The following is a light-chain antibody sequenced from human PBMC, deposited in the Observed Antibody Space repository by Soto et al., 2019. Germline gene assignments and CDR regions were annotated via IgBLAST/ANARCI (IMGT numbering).Light chain of an antibody. CDR1: QSVSSSF. CDR3: QQYGSSPPNT. Sequence: EIVLTQSPGTLSLSPGERAALSCRASQSVSSSFLAWYQQTPGQAPRLLIYGASIRATGIPDRFSGSGSGTDFTLTISRLEPEDFAVYYCQQYGSSPPNTFGQGTKLEIK. J-gene: IGKJ2*01. CDR2: GAS. V-gene: IGKV3-20*01.